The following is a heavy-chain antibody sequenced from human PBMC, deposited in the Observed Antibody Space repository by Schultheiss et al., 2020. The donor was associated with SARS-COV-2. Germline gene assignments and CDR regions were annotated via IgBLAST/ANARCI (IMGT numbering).Heavy chain of an antibody. CDR3: ARVYSSGWYPYYYGMDV. CDR2: MNPNSGNT. CDR1: GYTFTSYG. Sequence: ASVKVSCKASGYTFTSYGINWVRQATGQGLEWMGWMNPNSGNTGYAQKFQGRVTMTRNTSISTAYMELSSLRSEDTAVYYCARVYSSGWYPYYYGMDVWGQGTTVTVSS. J-gene: IGHJ6*02. D-gene: IGHD6-19*01. V-gene: IGHV1-8*02.